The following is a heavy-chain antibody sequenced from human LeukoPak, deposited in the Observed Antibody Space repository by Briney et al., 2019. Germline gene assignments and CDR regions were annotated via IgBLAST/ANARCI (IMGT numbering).Heavy chain of an antibody. CDR3: ARVGASSWPNYYYYYYMDV. V-gene: IGHV1-18*01. CDR1: GYTFTSYG. J-gene: IGHJ6*03. D-gene: IGHD6-13*01. CDR2: ISAYNGNT. Sequence: ASVKVSCKASGYTFTSYGISWVRQAPGQGLEWMGWISAYNGNTNYAQKLQGRVTMTTDTSTSTAYMELRSLRSDDTAVYYCARVGASSWPNYYYYYYMDVWGKGTTVTVSS.